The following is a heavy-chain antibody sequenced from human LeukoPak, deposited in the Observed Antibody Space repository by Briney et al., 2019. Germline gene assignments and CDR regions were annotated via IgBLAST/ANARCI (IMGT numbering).Heavy chain of an antibody. CDR1: GFTFSSYW. V-gene: IGHV3-74*01. Sequence: PGGSLRLSCAASGFTFSSYWMHWVRQAPGKGLVWVSRINSDGSDTTYADSVKGRFTISRDNSENTLYLQMHSLRAEDTAVYYCARDRPNYYGSDGHYYRRDGDYWGRGTLVSVSS. CDR3: ARDRPNYYGSDGHYYRRDGDY. CDR2: INSDGSDT. D-gene: IGHD3-22*01. J-gene: IGHJ4*02.